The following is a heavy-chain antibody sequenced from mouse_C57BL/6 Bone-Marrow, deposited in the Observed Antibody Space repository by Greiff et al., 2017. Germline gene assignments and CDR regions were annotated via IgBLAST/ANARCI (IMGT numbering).Heavy chain of an antibody. CDR3: ARHDYSNYYAMDY. Sequence: VQLQQSGPGLVAPSQSLSITCTVSGFSLTSYGVHWVRQPPGKGLEWLVVIWSDGSTTYNSALKSRLSISKDNSKSQVFLKMNSLQTDDTAMYYCARHDYSNYYAMDYWGQGTSVTVSS. CDR2: IWSDGST. CDR1: GFSLTSYG. V-gene: IGHV2-6-1*01. J-gene: IGHJ4*01. D-gene: IGHD2-5*01.